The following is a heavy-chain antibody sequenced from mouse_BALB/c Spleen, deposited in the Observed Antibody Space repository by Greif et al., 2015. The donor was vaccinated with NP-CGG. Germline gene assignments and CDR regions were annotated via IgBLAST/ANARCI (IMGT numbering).Heavy chain of an antibody. D-gene: IGHD2-12*01. CDR1: GFNIKDYY. CDR2: IDPENGNT. CDR3: ARERDDGASFAY. Sequence: EVQLQESGAELVRPGALVKLSCKASGFNIKDYYMHWVKQRPEQGLEWIGWIDPENGNTIYDPKFQGKASITADTSSNTAYLQLSSLTSEDTAVYYCARERDDGASFAYWGQGTLVTVSA. V-gene: IGHV14-1*02. J-gene: IGHJ3*01.